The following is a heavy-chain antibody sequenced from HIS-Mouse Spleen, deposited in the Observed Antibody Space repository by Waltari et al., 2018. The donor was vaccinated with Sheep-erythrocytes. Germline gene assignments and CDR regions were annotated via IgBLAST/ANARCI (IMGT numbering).Heavy chain of an antibody. D-gene: IGHD2-2*01. CDR1: GYTFTGYY. J-gene: IGHJ1*01. CDR2: INPNSGGT. CDR3: ARGYCSSTSCYGYFQH. V-gene: IGHV1-2*02. Sequence: QVQLVQSGAEVKKPGASVKVSCKASGYTFTGYYIHWVRQAPGQGFEWMGWINPNSGGTNYAQKFQGRVTMTRDTSISTAYMELSRLRSDDTAVYYCARGYCSSTSCYGYFQHWGQGTLVTVSS.